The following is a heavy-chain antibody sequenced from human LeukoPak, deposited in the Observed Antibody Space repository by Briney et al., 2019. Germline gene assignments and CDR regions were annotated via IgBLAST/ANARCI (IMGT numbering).Heavy chain of an antibody. CDR3: AKVRPPLTGFGAFDI. D-gene: IGHD3-9*01. Sequence: PGGSLRLSCAASGFTFSSYAMSWVRQAPGKGLKWVSAMSGSGGSIYYADSVKGRFTISRDNSKDTLYLKMKRLRAEDTAVYYCAKVRPPLTGFGAFDIWGPGTMVTVSS. CDR2: MSGSGGSI. CDR1: GFTFSSYA. J-gene: IGHJ3*02. V-gene: IGHV3-23*01.